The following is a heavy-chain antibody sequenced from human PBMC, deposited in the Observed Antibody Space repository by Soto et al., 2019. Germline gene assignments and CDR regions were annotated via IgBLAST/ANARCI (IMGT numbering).Heavy chain of an antibody. D-gene: IGHD3-10*01. CDR1: GFTFDDYA. Sequence: DVQLVESGGGLVQPGRSLRLSCAASGFTFDDYAMHWVRQAPGKGLEWVSGISWNSGSIGYADSVKGRFTISRDNAKNSLYLQMNSLRAEDTALYYCAKDYQDSGSYYYWGQGTLVTVSS. V-gene: IGHV3-9*01. CDR3: AKDYQDSGSYYY. J-gene: IGHJ4*02. CDR2: ISWNSGSI.